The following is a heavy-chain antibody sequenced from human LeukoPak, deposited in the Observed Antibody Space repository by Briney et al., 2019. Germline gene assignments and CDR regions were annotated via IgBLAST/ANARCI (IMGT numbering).Heavy chain of an antibody. CDR3: ARGLRSGRVDY. V-gene: IGHV4-59*12. Sequence: SETLSLTCTVSGGSISGSYWTWVRQPPGKGLDYIGYIYYSGTTNYNPSLKSRVTISVDTSKNQFSLKLSSVTAADTAVYYCARGLRSGRVDYWGQGTLVTVSS. CDR2: IYYSGTT. D-gene: IGHD3-10*02. CDR1: GGSISGSY. J-gene: IGHJ4*02.